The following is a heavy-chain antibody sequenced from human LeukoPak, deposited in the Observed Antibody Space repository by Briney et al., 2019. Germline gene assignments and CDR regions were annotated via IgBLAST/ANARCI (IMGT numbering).Heavy chain of an antibody. CDR1: GYTFTSYY. D-gene: IGHD6-19*01. V-gene: IGHV1-46*01. Sequence: GASVKASCKASGYTFTSYYMHWVRQAPGQGLEWMGIINPSGGSTSYAQKFQGRVTMTRDMSTSTVYMELSSLRSEDTAVYYCARTDPTYSSGWSGGIDYWGQGTLVTVSS. J-gene: IGHJ4*02. CDR2: INPSGGST. CDR3: ARTDPTYSSGWSGGIDY.